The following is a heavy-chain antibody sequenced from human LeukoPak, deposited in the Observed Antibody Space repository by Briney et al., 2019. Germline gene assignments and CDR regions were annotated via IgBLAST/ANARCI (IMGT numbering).Heavy chain of an antibody. CDR3: ARDIAAAGLDY. CDR1: GFTFSSYS. CDR2: ISSSSTI. D-gene: IGHD6-13*01. J-gene: IGHJ4*02. V-gene: IGHV3-48*02. Sequence: GGSLRLSCAASGFTFSSYSMNWVRQAPGKGLEWVSYISSSSTIYYADSVKGRFTISRDNAKNSLYLQMNSLRDEDTAVYYCARDIAAAGLDYWGQGTLVTVSS.